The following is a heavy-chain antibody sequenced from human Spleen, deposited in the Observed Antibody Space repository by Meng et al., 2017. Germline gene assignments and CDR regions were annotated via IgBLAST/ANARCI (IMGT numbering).Heavy chain of an antibody. Sequence: QVQLRQWGAGPFKPSETLFPTCALYGGSFSGFYWNWFRQPPGKGLEWIAEINHSGSTNINPSLKSRVTILADTSKNQFSLKVRSVTAADTAVYYCAREAYSTSLSSATGFDYWGQGTLVTVSS. J-gene: IGHJ4*02. CDR1: GGSFSGFY. CDR3: AREAYSTSLSSATGFDY. V-gene: IGHV4-34*01. D-gene: IGHD6-13*01. CDR2: INHSGST.